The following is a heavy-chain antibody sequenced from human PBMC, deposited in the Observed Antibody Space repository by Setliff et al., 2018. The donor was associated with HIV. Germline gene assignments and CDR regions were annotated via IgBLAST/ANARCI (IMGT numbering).Heavy chain of an antibody. Sequence: SCKASGGSFSSYAITWVRQAPGQGLEWMGGIIPIIGTPNYAQKFQGRVTITADESTSTAYMELSSLRYEDTAVYYCARDRRRMSDDSTLLYMDVWGKGTKVTVSS. CDR3: ARDRRRMSDDSTLLYMDV. V-gene: IGHV1-69*01. J-gene: IGHJ6*03. D-gene: IGHD1-26*01. CDR2: IIPIIGTP. CDR1: GGSFSSYA.